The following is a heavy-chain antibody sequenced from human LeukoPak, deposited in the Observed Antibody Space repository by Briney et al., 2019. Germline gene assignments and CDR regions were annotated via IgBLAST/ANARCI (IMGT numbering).Heavy chain of an antibody. CDR2: ISSNGGRT. V-gene: IGHV3-64*01. CDR1: GFTFRSYR. D-gene: IGHD3-22*01. Sequence: GGSLRLSCAASGFTFRSYRMHWVRQAPGKGLEYVSAISSNGGRTYYANSVKGRFTISRDNSRNTLYPQMGSLRAEDMAVYYCATYYYDSGGFHFHHWGQGTLVTVSS. CDR3: ATYYYDSGGFHFHH. J-gene: IGHJ1*01.